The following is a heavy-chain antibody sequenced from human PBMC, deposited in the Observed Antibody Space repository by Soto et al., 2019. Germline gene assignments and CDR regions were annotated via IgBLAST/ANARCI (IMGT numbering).Heavy chain of an antibody. V-gene: IGHV3-74*01. CDR1: GFTFSSYW. D-gene: IGHD5-18*01. J-gene: IGHJ6*03. Sequence: EVQLVESGGGLVQPGGSLRLSCAASGFTFSSYWMHWVRQAPGKGLVWVSRINSDGSSTSYADSVKGRFTISRDNAKNTLYLQMYSLRAEDTAVYYCARDPDTAMAYYYYYYMDVWGKGTTVTVSS. CDR2: INSDGSST. CDR3: ARDPDTAMAYYYYYYMDV.